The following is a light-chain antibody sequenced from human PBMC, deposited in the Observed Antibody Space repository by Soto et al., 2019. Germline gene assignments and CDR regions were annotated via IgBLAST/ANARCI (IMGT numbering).Light chain of an antibody. J-gene: IGKJ1*01. CDR3: QQYGSAPRT. Sequence: EIVLTQSPGTLSLSPGERATLSCRARQSVSSSHLAWYQQKPGQAPRLLIFGASSRATGIPDRFGGSGSGTDFTLTISALETEDFSVYFCQQYGSAPRTFGQGTKVEIK. CDR2: GAS. V-gene: IGKV3-20*01. CDR1: QSVSSSH.